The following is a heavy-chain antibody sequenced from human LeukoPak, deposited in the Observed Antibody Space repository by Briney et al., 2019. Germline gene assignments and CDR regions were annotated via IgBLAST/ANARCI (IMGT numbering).Heavy chain of an antibody. CDR2: ISYDGSNK. D-gene: IGHD2-21*02. CDR3: ARGMTAIDY. CDR1: GFTFSSYG. V-gene: IGHV3-30*03. J-gene: IGHJ4*02. Sequence: GGSLRLSCAASGFTFSSYGMHWVRQAPGKGLEWVAVISYDGSNKYYADSVKGRFTISRDISKNEVYLQMNSLRAEDTAVYYCARGMTAIDYWGQGTLVTVSS.